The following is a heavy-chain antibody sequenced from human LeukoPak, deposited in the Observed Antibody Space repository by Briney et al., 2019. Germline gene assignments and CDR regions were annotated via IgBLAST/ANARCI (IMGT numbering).Heavy chain of an antibody. D-gene: IGHD5-12*01. CDR2: IYPGDSDT. Sequence: GESLKISCKGSGYTSTSYWIGWVRQMPGKGLEWMGIIYPGDSDTRYSPSFQGQVTISADKSISTAYLQWSSLKASDTAMYYCALCSGYDSRSSYYYMDVWAKGPRSPSP. CDR1: GYTSTSYW. CDR3: ALCSGYDSRSSYYYMDV. J-gene: IGHJ6*03. V-gene: IGHV5-51*01.